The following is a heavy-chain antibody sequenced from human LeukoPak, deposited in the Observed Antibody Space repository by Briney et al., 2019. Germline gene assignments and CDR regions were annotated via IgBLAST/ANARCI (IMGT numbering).Heavy chain of an antibody. CDR2: ISTSSGTI. J-gene: IGHJ4*02. CDR3: ARVRSGWYFDY. Sequence: GGSLRLSCAASGFTFSSYSMNWVRQAPGKGLEWVSYISTSSGTIYYADSVKGRFTISRDNAKNSLYLQMNGLRDEDTAVYYCARVRSGWYFDYWGQGTLVTVSS. D-gene: IGHD6-19*01. CDR1: GFTFSSYS. V-gene: IGHV3-48*02.